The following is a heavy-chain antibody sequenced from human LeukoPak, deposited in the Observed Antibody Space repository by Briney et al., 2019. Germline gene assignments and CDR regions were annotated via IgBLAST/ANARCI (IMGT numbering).Heavy chain of an antibody. CDR2: TSSDLNVK. Sequence: GGSLRLSCAASGFTFRNYVIHWVRQAPGKGLEWVAVTSSDLNVKLYADSVKGRFTISRDNSRSTLYLQMNSLRPEDTAICYCAREGYYGSGSPPSLYFDYWGQGTLVTVSS. D-gene: IGHD3-10*01. CDR1: GFTFRNYV. CDR3: AREGYYGSGSPPSLYFDY. J-gene: IGHJ4*02. V-gene: IGHV3-30-3*01.